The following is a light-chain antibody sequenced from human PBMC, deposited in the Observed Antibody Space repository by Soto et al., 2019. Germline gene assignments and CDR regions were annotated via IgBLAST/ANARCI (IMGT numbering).Light chain of an antibody. CDR3: QQYDALPFT. V-gene: IGKV1-33*01. J-gene: IGKJ3*01. Sequence: DIQMTQSPSSLSASVGDRVTITCQAGHHINNYSNWFQQKPGKPPKLLIYDASKLQTGVSSRFSGSGSGTDFTFTISSLQPEDIATYYCQQYDALPFTFGPGTKVNIK. CDR2: DAS. CDR1: HHINNY.